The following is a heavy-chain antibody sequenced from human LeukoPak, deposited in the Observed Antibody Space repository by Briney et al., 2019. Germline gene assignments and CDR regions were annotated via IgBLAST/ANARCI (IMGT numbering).Heavy chain of an antibody. V-gene: IGHV3-48*03. CDR3: ARVGRIQYFDC. Sequence: GGSLRLSCSAAEFTFSSYEMNWVRQAPGKGLEWVSYISGGGETTLYADSVKGRFTTSRDNAKNSLYLQLTSLRAEDTAVYYCARVGRIQYFDCWGQGTLVTVSS. D-gene: IGHD5-18*01. CDR1: EFTFSSYE. J-gene: IGHJ4*02. CDR2: ISGGGETT.